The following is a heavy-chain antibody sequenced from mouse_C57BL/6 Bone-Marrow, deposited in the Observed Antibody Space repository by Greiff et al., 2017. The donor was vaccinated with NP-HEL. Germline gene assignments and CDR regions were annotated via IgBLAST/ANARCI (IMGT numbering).Heavy chain of an antibody. CDR3: ARRGDYDSYWYFEV. J-gene: IGHJ1*03. D-gene: IGHD2-4*01. CDR1: GYAFSSYW. Sequence: VQLQQSGAELVKPGASVKISCKASGYAFSSYWMNWVKQRPGKGLEWIGQIYPGDGDTNYNGKFKGKATLTADKSSSTAYMQLSSLTSEDSAVYFCARRGDYDSYWYFEVWGTGTTVTVSS. V-gene: IGHV1-80*01. CDR2: IYPGDGDT.